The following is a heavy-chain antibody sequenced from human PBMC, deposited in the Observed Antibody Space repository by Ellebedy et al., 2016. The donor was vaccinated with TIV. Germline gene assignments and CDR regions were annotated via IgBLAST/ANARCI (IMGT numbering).Heavy chain of an antibody. CDR1: GFTLSSYA. Sequence: PGGSLRPSCPAAGFTLSSYAMSWVRQAQGKGREWVSAISGSGGSTYYADSVKGRFTISRDNSKNTLYLQMNSLRAEDKAVYYCARGEDSSSWNLLLYYYYGMDVWGQGTTVTVSS. CDR2: ISGSGGST. V-gene: IGHV3-23*01. J-gene: IGHJ6*02. CDR3: ARGEDSSSWNLLLYYYYGMDV. D-gene: IGHD6-13*01.